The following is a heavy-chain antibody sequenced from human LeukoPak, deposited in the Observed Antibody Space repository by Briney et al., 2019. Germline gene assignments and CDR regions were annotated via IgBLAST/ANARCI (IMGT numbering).Heavy chain of an antibody. CDR2: IYPDDSDT. J-gene: IGHJ4*02. CDR1: FTNYW. CDR3: ARRNFYYDGIRYLYYFDS. V-gene: IGHV5-51*01. Sequence: GESLKISCRSSFTNYWIGWVRQMPGKGLEWMGIIYPDDSDTRYSPSFQGQVTISADKSNSTAYLQWSSLKASDTAMYYCARRNFYYDGIRYLYYFDSWGQGTLVTVSS. D-gene: IGHD3-22*01.